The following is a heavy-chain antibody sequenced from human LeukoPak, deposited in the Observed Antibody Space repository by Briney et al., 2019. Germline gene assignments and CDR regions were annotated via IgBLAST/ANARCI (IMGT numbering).Heavy chain of an antibody. CDR1: GFTFSNSA. Sequence: GGSLRLSCAASGFTFSNSAMSWVRQAPGKGLEWVSTLSGSGITTYYADSVKGRFTISRDNAKNSLYLQMNSLKAEDTAVYYCARDSYDILIGVGSDYWGQGTLVTVSS. V-gene: IGHV3-23*01. J-gene: IGHJ4*02. D-gene: IGHD3-9*01. CDR3: ARDSYDILIGVGSDY. CDR2: LSGSGITT.